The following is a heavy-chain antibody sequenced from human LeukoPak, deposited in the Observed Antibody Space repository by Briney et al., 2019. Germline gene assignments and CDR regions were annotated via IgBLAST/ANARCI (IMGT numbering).Heavy chain of an antibody. CDR2: IIPIFGTA. Sequence: SVKVSCKASGGTFSSYAISWVRQAPGQGLEWMGRIIPIFGTANYAQKFQGRVTITTDESTSTAYMELSSLRSEDTAVYYCAREPPTGHYDFWSGPAYYFDYWGQGTLVIVSS. CDR1: GGTFSSYA. V-gene: IGHV1-69*05. D-gene: IGHD3-3*01. J-gene: IGHJ4*02. CDR3: AREPPTGHYDFWSGPAYYFDY.